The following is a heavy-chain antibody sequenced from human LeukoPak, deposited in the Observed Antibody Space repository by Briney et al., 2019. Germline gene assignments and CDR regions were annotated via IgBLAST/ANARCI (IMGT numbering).Heavy chain of an antibody. J-gene: IGHJ4*02. Sequence: ASVKVSCKASGYTFTSYAISWVRQAPGQGLEWMGRIIPILGIANYAQKFQGRVTITADKSTSTAYMELSSLRSEDTAVYYCARDPTAGTYFDYWGQGTLVTVSS. CDR1: GYTFTSYA. CDR2: IIPILGIA. D-gene: IGHD6-13*01. CDR3: ARDPTAGTYFDY. V-gene: IGHV1-69*04.